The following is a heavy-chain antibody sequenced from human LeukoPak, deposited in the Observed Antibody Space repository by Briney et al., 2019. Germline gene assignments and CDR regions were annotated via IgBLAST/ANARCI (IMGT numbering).Heavy chain of an antibody. CDR1: GASFSGYY. CDR3: ARGGNYYYYYMDV. J-gene: IGHJ6*03. Sequence: SETLSLTCAVYGASFSGYYWSWIRQPPGKGLEWIGEINHSGSTNYNPSLKSRVTISVDTSKNQFSLKLSSVTAADTAVYYCARGGNYYYYYMDVWGKGTTVTVSS. V-gene: IGHV4-34*01. CDR2: INHSGST.